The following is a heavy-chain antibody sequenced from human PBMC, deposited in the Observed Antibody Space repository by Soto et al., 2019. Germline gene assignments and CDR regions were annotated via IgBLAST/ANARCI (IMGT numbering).Heavy chain of an antibody. V-gene: IGHV3-23*01. D-gene: IGHD6-6*01. CDR2: ISGSGGST. CDR1: VFTFISYA. CDR3: AKDEGASSSSTDY. Sequence: GWSLRLSCASSVFTFISYAMSWVRQAPGKGLEWVSAISGSGGSTYYADSVKGRFTISRDNSKNTPYLQMNSLRAEDTAVYYCAKDEGASSSSTDYWGQGTLVTVSS. J-gene: IGHJ4*02.